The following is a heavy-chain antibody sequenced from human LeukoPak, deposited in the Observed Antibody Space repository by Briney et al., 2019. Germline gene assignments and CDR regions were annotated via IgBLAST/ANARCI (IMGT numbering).Heavy chain of an antibody. V-gene: IGHV4-4*07. CDR1: GGSISGHY. D-gene: IGHD5-12*01. J-gene: IGHJ1*01. Sequence: SETLSLTCTVSGGSISGHYWSWIRQPAGKGLKWIGRIYVTGTTYYNPSLKSRVTMSVDASRNQFSLNLTSVTAADTAVYYCARGGPDLAREYFQYWGQGTLVSVS. CDR2: IYVTGTT. CDR3: ARGGPDLAREYFQY.